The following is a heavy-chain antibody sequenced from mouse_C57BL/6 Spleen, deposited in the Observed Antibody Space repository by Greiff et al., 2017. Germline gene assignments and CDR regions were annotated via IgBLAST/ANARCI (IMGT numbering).Heavy chain of an antibody. CDR3: ARLGGYYGAY. J-gene: IGHJ3*01. CDR2: IDPSDSYT. V-gene: IGHV1-69*01. D-gene: IGHD2-3*01. Sequence: QVQLQQPGAELVMPGASVKLSCKASGYTFTSYWMHWVKQRPGQGLEWIGEIDPSDSYTNYTQKFKGKSTLTVDKSSSTAYMQLSSLTSEDSAVYYCARLGGYYGAYWGQGTLVTVSA. CDR1: GYTFTSYW.